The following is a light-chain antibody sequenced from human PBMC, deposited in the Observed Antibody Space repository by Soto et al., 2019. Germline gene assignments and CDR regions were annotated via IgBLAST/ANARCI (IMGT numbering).Light chain of an antibody. V-gene: IGKV3-15*01. J-gene: IGKJ1*01. CDR3: QQSNNWPRT. CDR2: DAS. CDR1: QSVSSN. Sequence: EIVMTQSPATLSVSPGERATLSCRASQSVSSNLAWYQQKPGQAPRLLIYDASTRATGIPARFSGSGSGTEFTLTISSLQSEDFAVYYCQQSNNWPRTFGQGTRWIS.